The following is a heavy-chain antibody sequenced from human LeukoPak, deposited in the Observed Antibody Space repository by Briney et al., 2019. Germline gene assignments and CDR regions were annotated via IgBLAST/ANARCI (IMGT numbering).Heavy chain of an antibody. CDR1: GFSFSSYW. V-gene: IGHV3-7*01. J-gene: IGHJ5*02. CDR2: IEQDGSEK. CDR3: ARVTPGSGANNWFDP. Sequence: GGSLRLSCSASGFSFSSYWMSWVRQAPGKGLEWVANIEQDGSEKYYVDSVKGRFTISRDNAKNSLYLQMNSLRAEDTAVYYCARVTPGSGANNWFDPWGQGTLVTVSS. D-gene: IGHD3-10*01.